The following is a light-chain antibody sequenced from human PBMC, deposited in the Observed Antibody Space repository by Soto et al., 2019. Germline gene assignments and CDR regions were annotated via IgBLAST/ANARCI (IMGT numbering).Light chain of an antibody. J-gene: IGLJ1*01. Sequence: QSVLTQPPSASGSPGQSVTISCTGTSSDVGGYNYVSWYQQHPGKAPELMIYEVSKRPSGVPDRFSGSKSGNTASLTVSGLQAEDGAVYYCSLYAGGTNYVFATGTKVTVL. CDR1: SSDVGGYNY. CDR3: SLYAGGTNYV. CDR2: EVS. V-gene: IGLV2-8*01.